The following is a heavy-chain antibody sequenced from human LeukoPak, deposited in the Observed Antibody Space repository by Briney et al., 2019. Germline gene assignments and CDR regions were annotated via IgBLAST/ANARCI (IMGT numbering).Heavy chain of an antibody. CDR2: IIPILGIA. V-gene: IGHV1-69*02. Sequence: ASVKVSCKASGFTFTGYYIHWVRQAPGQGLEWMGRIIPILGIANYAQKFQGRVTITADKSTSTAYMELSSLRSEDTAVYYCAPLLGDWGQGTLVTVSS. CDR1: GFTFTGYY. D-gene: IGHD2-8*02. J-gene: IGHJ4*02. CDR3: APLLGD.